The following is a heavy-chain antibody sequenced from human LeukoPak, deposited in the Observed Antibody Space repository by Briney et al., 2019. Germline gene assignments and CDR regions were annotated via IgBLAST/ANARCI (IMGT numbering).Heavy chain of an antibody. V-gene: IGHV4-34*01. CDR3: ARRVPRGRLQLNWFDP. CDR2: INHSGST. D-gene: IGHD5-24*01. J-gene: IGHJ5*02. CDR1: GGSFSGYY. Sequence: SETLSLTCAVYGGSFSGYYWSWIRQPPGKGLGWIGEINHSGSTNYNPSLKSRVTISVDTSKNQFSLKLSSVTAADTAVYYCARRVPRGRLQLNWFDPWGQGTLVTVSS.